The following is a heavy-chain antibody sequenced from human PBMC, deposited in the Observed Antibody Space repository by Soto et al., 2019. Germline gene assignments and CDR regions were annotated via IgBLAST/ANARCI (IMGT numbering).Heavy chain of an antibody. CDR3: AREGYYDFWSGYYITLPQATYYYYYYMDV. CDR2: IKQDASEK. D-gene: IGHD3-3*01. J-gene: IGHJ6*03. CDR1: GFTFSSYW. Sequence: PGGSLRLSCAAAGFTFSSYWMSWVRQAPGKGLEWVANIKQDASEKYYVDSVKGRFTISRDNAKNSLYLQMNSLRAEDTAVYYCAREGYYDFWSGYYITLPQATYYYYYYMDVWGKGTTGTVSS. V-gene: IGHV3-7*01.